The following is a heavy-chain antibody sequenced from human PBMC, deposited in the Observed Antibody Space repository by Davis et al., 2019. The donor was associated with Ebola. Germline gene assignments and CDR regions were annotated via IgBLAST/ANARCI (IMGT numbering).Heavy chain of an antibody. D-gene: IGHD3-3*01. CDR3: ARDSFWSGYYYYYYYMDV. CDR1: GFTFKTFG. J-gene: IGHJ6*03. Sequence: GGSLRLSCAASGFTFKTFGMNWVRQAPGKGLEWVAVISYDGSNKYYADSVKGRFTISRDNSKNTLYLQMNSLRAEDTALYYCARDSFWSGYYYYYYYMDVWGKGTTVTVSS. CDR2: ISYDGSNK. V-gene: IGHV3-30*03.